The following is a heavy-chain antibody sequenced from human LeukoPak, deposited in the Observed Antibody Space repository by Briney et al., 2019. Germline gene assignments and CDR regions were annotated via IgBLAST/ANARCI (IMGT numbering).Heavy chain of an antibody. D-gene: IGHD4-23*01. V-gene: IGHV3-30*18. J-gene: IGHJ4*02. CDR2: ISYDGSNK. CDR1: GFTFSSYG. Sequence: GGSLRLSCAASGFTFSSYGMHWVRQAPGKGLEWVAVISYDGSNKYYADSVKGRFTISRDNSKNMLYLQMNSLRAEDTAVYYCAKDGGTHTITDFDYWGQGTLVTVSS. CDR3: AKDGGTHTITDFDY.